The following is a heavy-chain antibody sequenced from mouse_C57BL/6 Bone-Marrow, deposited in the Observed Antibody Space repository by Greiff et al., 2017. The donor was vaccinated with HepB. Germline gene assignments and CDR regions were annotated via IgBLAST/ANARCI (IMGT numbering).Heavy chain of an antibody. D-gene: IGHD2-3*01. CDR1: GYTFTSYT. V-gene: IGHV1-4*01. J-gene: IGHJ2*01. CDR3: ARGGWVLQDDY. Sequence: QVQLQQSGAELARPGASVKMSCKASGYTFTSYTMHWVKQRPGQGLEWIGYINPSSGYTKYNQKFTDKATLTADKSSSTAYMQLSSLTSEDSAVYYCARGGWVLQDDYWGQGTTLTVSS. CDR2: INPSSGYT.